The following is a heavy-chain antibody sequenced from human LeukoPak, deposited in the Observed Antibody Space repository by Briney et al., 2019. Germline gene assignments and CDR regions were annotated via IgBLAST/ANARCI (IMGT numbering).Heavy chain of an antibody. CDR3: GGYGSGSYTI. CDR1: WFTFSGSA. V-gene: IGHV3-73*01. D-gene: IGHD3-10*01. Sequence: PGGSLRLSCAASWFTFSGSAMHWVRQASGKGLEWVGRIRSRANSYATAYAASVKGRFTISRDDSKNTAYLQMNSLKTEDTAVYYCGGYGSGSYTIWGQGTLVTVSS. J-gene: IGHJ4*02. CDR2: IRSRANSYAT.